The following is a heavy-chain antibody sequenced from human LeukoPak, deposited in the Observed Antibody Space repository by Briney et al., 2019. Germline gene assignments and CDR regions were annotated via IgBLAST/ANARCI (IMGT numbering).Heavy chain of an antibody. Sequence: PVGSLRLSCAASGFTFSSYAMSWVRQAPRKGLEWVSAISGRGGSTYYADSVKGRFTLSRDNSKNTLYLQMNRLRAEDTAVYYCAQDDRRGYSYGLFYYYYGMDVWGQGTTVTVSS. CDR1: GFTFSSYA. CDR2: ISGRGGST. J-gene: IGHJ6*02. D-gene: IGHD5-18*01. CDR3: AQDDRRGYSYGLFYYYYGMDV. V-gene: IGHV3-23*01.